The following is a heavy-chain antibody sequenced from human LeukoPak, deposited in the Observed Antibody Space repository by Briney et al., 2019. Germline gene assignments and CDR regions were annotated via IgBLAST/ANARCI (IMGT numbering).Heavy chain of an antibody. CDR3: ATIVAVAGHFDY. CDR1: GYTLTELS. D-gene: IGHD6-19*01. J-gene: IGHJ4*02. CDR2: FDPEDGET. Sequence: GASVTVSCKVSGYTLTELSMHWVRQAPGKGLEWMGGFDPEDGETIYAQKFQGRVTMTEDTSTDTAYMELSSLRSEDTAVYYCATIVAVAGHFDYWGQGTLVTVSS. V-gene: IGHV1-24*01.